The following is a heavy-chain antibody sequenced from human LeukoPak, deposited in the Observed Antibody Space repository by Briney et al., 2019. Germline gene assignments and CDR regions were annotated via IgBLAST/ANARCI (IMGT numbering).Heavy chain of an antibody. CDR2: ISGDGTTT. J-gene: IGHJ4*02. V-gene: IGHV3-74*01. CDR1: GFTFSSHW. Sequence: GGSLRLSCAASGFTFSSHWMHWVRQAPGKGLVWVSRISGDGTTTNYADSVKGRFTISRDNSKNTLYLQMNSLRAEDTAVYYCAAGSSITMIVVVTSAGDYWGQGTLVTVSS. D-gene: IGHD3-22*01. CDR3: AAGSSITMIVVVTSAGDY.